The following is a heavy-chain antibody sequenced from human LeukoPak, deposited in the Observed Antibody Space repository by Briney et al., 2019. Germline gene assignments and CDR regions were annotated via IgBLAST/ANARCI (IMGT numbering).Heavy chain of an antibody. V-gene: IGHV4-34*01. Sequence: SETLPLTCAVYGGSFSGYYWSWIRQPPGKGLEWIGEINHSGSTNYNPSLKSRVTISVDTSKNQFSLKLSSVTAADTAVYYCARAYGSGSDRDGDFDYWGQGTLVTVSS. CDR1: GGSFSGYY. J-gene: IGHJ4*02. CDR2: INHSGST. D-gene: IGHD3-10*01. CDR3: ARAYGSGSDRDGDFDY.